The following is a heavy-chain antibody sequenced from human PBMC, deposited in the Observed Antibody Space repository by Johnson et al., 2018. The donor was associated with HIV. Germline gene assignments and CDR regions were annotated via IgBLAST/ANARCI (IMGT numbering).Heavy chain of an antibody. CDR1: GFAFGDYA. V-gene: IGHV3-20*04. Sequence: MMLVESGGRVVRPGWSLRISCAASGFAFGDYAMSCVRQAPGKGLEWVSGINWNGGCPGYADSVTGRFTISRDNAKNSLYLQMNSLRAEDTALYYCARFPPGERDDAFDIWGQGTMVTVSS. J-gene: IGHJ3*02. CDR2: INWNGGCP. CDR3: ARFPPGERDDAFDI. D-gene: IGHD1-1*01.